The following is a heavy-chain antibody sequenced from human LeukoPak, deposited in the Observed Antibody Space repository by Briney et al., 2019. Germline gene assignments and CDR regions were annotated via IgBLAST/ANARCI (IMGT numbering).Heavy chain of an antibody. J-gene: IGHJ5*02. CDR2: IKLDGSDK. Sequence: PGGSLRLSCAASGFTFRNYWMSWVRQAPGKGLEWVANIKLDGSDKYYVDSVKGRFTISRDNAKNSVYLQMNSLRAEDTAVYYCARVDCSSTSCSRFDPWGQGTLVTVSS. CDR3: ARVDCSSTSCSRFDP. CDR1: GFTFRNYW. V-gene: IGHV3-7*01. D-gene: IGHD2-2*01.